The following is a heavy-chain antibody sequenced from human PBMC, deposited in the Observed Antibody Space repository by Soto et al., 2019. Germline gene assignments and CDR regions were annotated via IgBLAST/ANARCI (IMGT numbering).Heavy chain of an antibody. J-gene: IGHJ5*02. CDR2: ISYDGSNK. CDR1: GFTFSSYG. Sequence: GGSLRLSCAASGFTFSSYGMHWVRQAPGKGLEWVAVISYDGSNKYYADSVKGRFTISRDNSKNTLYLQMNSLRAEDTAVYYCAKDRFPTVTTGWFDPWGQGTLVTVSS. V-gene: IGHV3-30*18. CDR3: AKDRFPTVTTGWFDP. D-gene: IGHD4-17*01.